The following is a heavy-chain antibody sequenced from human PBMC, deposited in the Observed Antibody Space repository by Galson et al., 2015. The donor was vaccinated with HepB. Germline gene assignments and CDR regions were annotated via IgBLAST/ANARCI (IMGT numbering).Heavy chain of an antibody. CDR2: IKREDDGGET. CDR1: GFTFNYAW. J-gene: IGHJ4*02. D-gene: IGHD3-10*01. CDR3: VTSPRFGSGNTIGATDY. Sequence: SLRLSCAASGFTFNYAWMNWVRQAPGKGLEWVCRIKREDDGGETIYAAPVRGRFTISRDGSKNTLYLQMNRLTTEDTAVYHCVTSPRFGSGNTIGATDYWGQGTLVTVSS. V-gene: IGHV3-15*01.